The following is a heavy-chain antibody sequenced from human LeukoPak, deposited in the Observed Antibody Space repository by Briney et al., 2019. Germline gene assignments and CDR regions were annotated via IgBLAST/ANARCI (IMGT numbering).Heavy chain of an antibody. D-gene: IGHD5-12*01. CDR1: GFTFSSYS. CDR2: ISSISSYI. CDR3: ARPRGYEPLYYYYYMDV. Sequence: SGGSLRLSCAASGFTFSSYSMNWVRPAPGKGLEWVSSISSISSYIYYADSVKGRFTSSRDNAKDSLYLQMNSLRAEDTAVYYCARPRGYEPLYYYYYMDVWGKGTTVTVSS. J-gene: IGHJ6*03. V-gene: IGHV3-21*01.